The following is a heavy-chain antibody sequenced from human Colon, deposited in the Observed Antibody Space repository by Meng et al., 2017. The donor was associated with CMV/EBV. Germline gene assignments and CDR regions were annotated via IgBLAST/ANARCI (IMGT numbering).Heavy chain of an antibody. Sequence: QVQLVQSGAEVKEPGASVKVSCKTSGYTFNGYFMHWVRQAPGQGLEWMGWINPATGDTSYAQKFQVRVTMTRDTSISTAYMELSSLRSDDTAVYYCATFGGDFDYWGQGTLVTVSS. D-gene: IGHD3-3*01. V-gene: IGHV1-2*02. CDR3: ATFGGDFDY. CDR1: GYTFNGYF. J-gene: IGHJ4*02. CDR2: INPATGDT.